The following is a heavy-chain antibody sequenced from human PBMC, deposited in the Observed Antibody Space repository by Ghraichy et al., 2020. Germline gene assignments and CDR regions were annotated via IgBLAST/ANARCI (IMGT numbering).Heavy chain of an antibody. CDR3: TTAIFGVGFYFDS. J-gene: IGHJ4*02. CDR1: GYTFTGYY. V-gene: IGHV1-2*02. D-gene: IGHD3-3*01. CDR2: INPDSGST. Sequence: ASVKLSCKASGYTFTGYYMYWVRQAPGQGLEWMGWINPDSGSTNYARNFQGRVTMTRDAAITTAYMELSRLGSDDTAVYYCTTAIFGVGFYFDSWGQGTLVTVSS.